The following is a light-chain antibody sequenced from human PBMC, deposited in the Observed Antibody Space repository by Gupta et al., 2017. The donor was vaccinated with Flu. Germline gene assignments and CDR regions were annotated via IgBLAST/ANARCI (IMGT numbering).Light chain of an antibody. CDR1: SSDVGGYNY. J-gene: IGLJ1*01. Sequence: SALTQPASVSESPGQSITISCTGTSSDVGGYNYVSWYQQHPGKAPKLMIYEVSNRPSGVSNRFSGSKSGNTASLTISGLQAEDEADYYGSSDTSISTYVFGTGTKVTVL. CDR2: EVS. V-gene: IGLV2-14*01. CDR3: SSDTSISTYV.